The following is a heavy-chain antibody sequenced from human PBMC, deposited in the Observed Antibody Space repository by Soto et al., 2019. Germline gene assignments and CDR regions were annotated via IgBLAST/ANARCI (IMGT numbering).Heavy chain of an antibody. CDR1: GFVLSSYG. Sequence: PGGSLRLSCATSGFVLSSYGMQWVLQDPGKGLEWVAAIWPDGSEKYYADLVKGRFTISRDNSKSTLYLQMNSLRAEDTAVYYCTRAPRDSPGAYYYNYYGLDVWGQGTTVTVSS. CDR3: TRAPRDSPGAYYYNYYGLDV. V-gene: IGHV3-33*01. D-gene: IGHD2-21*01. J-gene: IGHJ6*02. CDR2: IWPDGSEK.